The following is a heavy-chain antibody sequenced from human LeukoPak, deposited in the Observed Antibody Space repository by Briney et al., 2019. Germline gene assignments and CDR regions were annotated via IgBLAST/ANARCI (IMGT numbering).Heavy chain of an antibody. CDR1: GYTFTGYY. CDR3: ARVLYGDSYDAFDI. J-gene: IGHJ3*02. Sequence: GASVNGSFKSSGYTFTGYYMHWVRQAPGQGLEGMGWINPNSGGTNYALKFQGRVTMTRETSISTAYMELSSLRSDDPAVYYCARVLYGDSYDAFDIWGQGTMVTVSS. V-gene: IGHV1-2*02. D-gene: IGHD4-17*01. CDR2: INPNSGGT.